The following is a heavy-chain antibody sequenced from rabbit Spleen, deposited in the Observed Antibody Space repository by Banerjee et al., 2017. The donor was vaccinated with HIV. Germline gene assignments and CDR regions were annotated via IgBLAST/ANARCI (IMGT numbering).Heavy chain of an antibody. CDR2: INTATGKA. D-gene: IGHD2-1*01. Sequence: QEHLEESGGGLVKPEGSLTLTCKASGFSFSDRDVMCWVRQAPGKGLDWIACINTATGKAVYATWAKGRFTISRTSSTTVTLQMTSLTAADTATYFCARGSATMTMVITGYYLNLWGPGTLVTVS. CDR3: ARGSATMTMVITGYYLNL. J-gene: IGHJ4*01. V-gene: IGHV1S45*01. CDR1: GFSFSDRDV.